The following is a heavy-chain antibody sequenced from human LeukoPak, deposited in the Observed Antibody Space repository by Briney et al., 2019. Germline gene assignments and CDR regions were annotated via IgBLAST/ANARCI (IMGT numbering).Heavy chain of an antibody. Sequence: SQTLSFTCAISGDSVSNNIATWNWVRQSPSRGLEWLGRTYYRSRWGNDYAISVKGRITINPDTSRNQFSLQLNSVTPEDTAVYYCVRDSDDYYWALDFWGQGTLVTVSS. CDR1: GDSVSNNIAT. CDR3: VRDSDDYYWALDF. V-gene: IGHV6-1*01. D-gene: IGHD3-10*01. J-gene: IGHJ4*02. CDR2: TYYRSRWGN.